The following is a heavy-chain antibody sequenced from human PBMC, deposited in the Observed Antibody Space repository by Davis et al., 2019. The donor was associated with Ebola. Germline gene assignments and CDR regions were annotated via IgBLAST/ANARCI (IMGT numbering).Heavy chain of an antibody. V-gene: IGHV6-1*01. CDR1: GDSVSSNSVV. CDR3: ARGGWAPGMDV. Sequence: MPSETLSLTCAISGDSVSSNSVVWNWIRQSPSRGLEWLGRTYYRSKWYNDYAVSVKSRITINPDTSKNQFSLQLNSVTPEDTAVYYCARGGWAPGMDVWGQGTTVTVSS. CDR2: TYYRSKWYN. J-gene: IGHJ6*02. D-gene: IGHD6-19*01.